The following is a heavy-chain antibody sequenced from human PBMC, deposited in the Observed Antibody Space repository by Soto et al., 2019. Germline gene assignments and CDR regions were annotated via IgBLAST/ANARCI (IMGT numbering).Heavy chain of an antibody. CDR3: AKCLAADSSWYYYYYGMDV. CDR1: GFTFSSYA. V-gene: IGHV3-23*01. J-gene: IGHJ6*02. CDR2: ISGSGGST. Sequence: GGSLRLSCAASGFTFSSYAMSWVHQAPGKGLEWVSAISGSGGSTYYADSVKGRFTISRDNSKNTLYLQMNSLRAEDTAVYYCAKCLAADSSWYYYYYGMDVWGQGTTVTVSS. D-gene: IGHD6-13*01.